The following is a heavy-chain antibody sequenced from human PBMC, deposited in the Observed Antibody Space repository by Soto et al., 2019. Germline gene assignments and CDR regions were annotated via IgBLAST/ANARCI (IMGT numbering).Heavy chain of an antibody. Sequence: GEPKKISCKGSGYSFAGYWIAWVRKKTGKGLEWMGRIDPSDSQTYYSPSFRGHVTISVTKSITTVFLQWSSLRASDTAMYYCARQVYDSDTGPNFQYYFDSWGQGTPVTVSS. V-gene: IGHV5-10-1*01. CDR1: GYSFAGYW. CDR2: IDPSDSQT. J-gene: IGHJ4*02. D-gene: IGHD3-22*01. CDR3: ARQVYDSDTGPNFQYYFDS.